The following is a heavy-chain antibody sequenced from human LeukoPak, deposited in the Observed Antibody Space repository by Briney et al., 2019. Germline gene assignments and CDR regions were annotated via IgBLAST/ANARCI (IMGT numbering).Heavy chain of an antibody. CDR1: GGSISSGDYY. CDR3: VRHGKVGYSDYNLNYYGIDV. J-gene: IGHJ6*02. Sequence: PSETLSLTCTVSGGSISSGDYYWSWIRQPPGKGLEWIGYIYYSGSTYYNPSLKSRVTISVDTSKNQFSLKLSSVTAADTAVYYCVRHGKVGYSDYNLNYYGIDVWGQGTTVTVSS. V-gene: IGHV4-30-4*01. D-gene: IGHD5-12*01. CDR2: IYYSGST.